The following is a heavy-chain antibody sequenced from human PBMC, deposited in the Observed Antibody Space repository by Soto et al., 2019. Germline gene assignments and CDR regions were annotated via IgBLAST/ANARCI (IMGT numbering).Heavy chain of an antibody. J-gene: IGHJ4*02. V-gene: IGHV4-59*08. CDR2: IYYSGST. CDR3: ARLSKAVAGPEASAYDY. Sequence: QVQLQESGPGLVKPSETLSLTCTVSGGSISSYYWSWIRQPPGKGLEWIGYIYYSGSTNYNPSLKSRVTISVDTSKNQFSLKLSSVTAADTAVYYCARLSKAVAGPEASAYDYWGQGTLVTVSS. D-gene: IGHD6-19*01. CDR1: GGSISSYY.